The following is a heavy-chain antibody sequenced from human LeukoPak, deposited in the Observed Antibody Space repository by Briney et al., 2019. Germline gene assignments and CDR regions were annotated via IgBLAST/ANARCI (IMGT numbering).Heavy chain of an antibody. Sequence: PSETLSLTCTVSGDSISTYYWSWIRQPPGKGLEWIGYIYYSGSTNYNPSLKSRITISVDTSKNQFSLKLSSVIAADTAVYYCARVRCSSGWYLADYWGQGTLVTVSS. J-gene: IGHJ4*02. V-gene: IGHV4-59*01. D-gene: IGHD6-19*01. CDR2: IYYSGST. CDR1: GDSISTYY. CDR3: ARVRCSSGWYLADY.